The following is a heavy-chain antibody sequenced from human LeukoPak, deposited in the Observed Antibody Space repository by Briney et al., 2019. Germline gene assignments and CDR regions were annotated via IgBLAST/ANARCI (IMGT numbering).Heavy chain of an antibody. Sequence: TGGSLRLSCAASGFTFSSYAMTWVRQVPGKGLEWVSGISSGGGSTYYADSMKGRFTISRDNSENTLYLQMNSLRAEDTAVYYCAKVLSSGGHWFDYWGQGSLATVSS. CDR1: GFTFSSYA. CDR2: ISSGGGST. CDR3: AKVLSSGGHWFDY. J-gene: IGHJ4*02. D-gene: IGHD6-19*01. V-gene: IGHV3-23*01.